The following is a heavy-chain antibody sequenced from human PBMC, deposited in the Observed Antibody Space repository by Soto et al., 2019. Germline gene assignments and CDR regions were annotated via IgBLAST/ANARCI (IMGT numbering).Heavy chain of an antibody. J-gene: IGHJ6*03. Sequence: GGSLRLSCAASGFSFSSYALNSVRQAPGKGLEWVSAISGSGGATNYAESVKGRFSISRDNSKNTLYLQMNSLRAEDTAVYYCAKVNDFWSGYPMDVWGKGTTVTVSS. V-gene: IGHV3-23*01. CDR3: AKVNDFWSGYPMDV. CDR1: GFSFSSYA. D-gene: IGHD3-3*01. CDR2: ISGSGGAT.